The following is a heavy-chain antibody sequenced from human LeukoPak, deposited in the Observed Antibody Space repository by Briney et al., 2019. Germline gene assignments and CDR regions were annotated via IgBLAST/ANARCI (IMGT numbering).Heavy chain of an antibody. V-gene: IGHV1-24*01. CDR2: FDPEDGET. D-gene: IGHD5-18*01. CDR3: ATEGGYSYGYGY. CDR1: GYTLTELS. J-gene: IGHJ4*02. Sequence: ASVKVSCKVSGYTLTELSMHWVRQAPGKGFEWMGGFDPEDGETIYAQKFQGRVTMTEDTSTDTAYMELSSLRSEDTAVYYCATEGGYSYGYGYWGQGTLVTVSS.